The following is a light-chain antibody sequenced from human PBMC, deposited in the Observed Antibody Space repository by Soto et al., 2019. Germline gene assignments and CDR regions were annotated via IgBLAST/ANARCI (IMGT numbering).Light chain of an antibody. Sequence: EIGLTQSPGALSLSPGERATLSCRASQSVSSSYLAWYQHKPGQAPRLLIYVASSRATGIPDRFSGSGSGTDFTLTISRLEPEDFAVYYGQQYCSSPLTFGGGTKVEIK. CDR2: VAS. V-gene: IGKV3-20*01. CDR3: QQYCSSPLT. J-gene: IGKJ4*01. CDR1: QSVSSSY.